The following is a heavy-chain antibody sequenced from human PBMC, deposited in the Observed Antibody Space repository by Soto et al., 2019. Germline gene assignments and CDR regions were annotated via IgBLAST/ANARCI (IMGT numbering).Heavy chain of an antibody. Sequence: QVQLQESGPGLVKPSETLSLTCSVSGGSISNHYWSWIRQPPGKGLEWIGYIYYKGNTNYNPSLKSRVPMSVDTSRNQISPKLTTVTAADTAVYYCTRANWYSEYWGQGTLVTVSS. CDR2: IYYKGNT. CDR1: GGSISNHY. V-gene: IGHV4-59*11. CDR3: TRANWYSEY. J-gene: IGHJ4*02. D-gene: IGHD7-27*01.